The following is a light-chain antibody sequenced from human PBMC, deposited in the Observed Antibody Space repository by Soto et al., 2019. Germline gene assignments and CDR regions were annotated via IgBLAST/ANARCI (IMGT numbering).Light chain of an antibody. CDR1: SSDVGAYNY. CDR2: EVN. Sequence: QSALTQPPSASGSPGQSVTISCTGSSSDVGAYNYVSWYQQHPGKAPKLIIYEVNKRPSGVPDRFSGSKSGNTASLTVSGRQADDEADYYCSSYAGSNIYVFGTGTKLTVL. J-gene: IGLJ1*01. CDR3: SSYAGSNIYV. V-gene: IGLV2-8*01.